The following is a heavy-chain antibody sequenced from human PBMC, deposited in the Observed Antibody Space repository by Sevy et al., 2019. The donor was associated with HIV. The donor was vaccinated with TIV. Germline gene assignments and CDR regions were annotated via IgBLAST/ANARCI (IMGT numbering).Heavy chain of an antibody. CDR1: GFTFDDYA. V-gene: IGHV3-9*01. CDR2: ISWNSGSI. CDR3: AKEKYDFWSGYRGYDY. D-gene: IGHD3-3*01. Sequence: GGSLRLSCAASGFTFDDYAMHWVRQAPGMGLEWVSGISWNSGSIGYADSVKGRFTISRDNAKNSLYLQMNSLRAEDTALYYCAKEKYDFWSGYRGYDYWGQRTLVTVSS. J-gene: IGHJ4*02.